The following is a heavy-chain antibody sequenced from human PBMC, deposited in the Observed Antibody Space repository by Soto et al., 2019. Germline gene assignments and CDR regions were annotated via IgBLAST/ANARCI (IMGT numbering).Heavy chain of an antibody. D-gene: IGHD2-2*01. CDR3: ARSQGSSTSLEIYYYYYYGMDV. J-gene: IGHJ6*02. CDR2: IIPISGTA. CDR1: GGTFSSYA. V-gene: IGHV1-69*01. Sequence: QVQLVQSGAEVKKPGSSVKVSCKASGGTFSSYAISWVRQAAGQGLEWMGGIIPISGTANYAQKFQGRVTITADESTSTAYMELSSLRSEDTAVYYCARSQGSSTSLEIYYYYYYGMDVWGHGTTVTVFS.